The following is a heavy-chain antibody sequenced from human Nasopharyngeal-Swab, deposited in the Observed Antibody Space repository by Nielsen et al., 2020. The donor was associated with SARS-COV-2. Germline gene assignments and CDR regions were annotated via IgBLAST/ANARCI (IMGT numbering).Heavy chain of an antibody. CDR2: IKQDGSEK. Sequence: GESLKISCAASGFTFSSYWMSWVRQAPGKGLEWVANIKQDGSEKYYADSVKGRFTISRDNSKNTLYLQMNSLRAEDTAVYYCARDHDGSSWQSPPTADSWGQGTLVTVSS. CDR3: ARDHDGSSWQSPPTADS. J-gene: IGHJ5*02. V-gene: IGHV3-7*01. D-gene: IGHD6-13*01. CDR1: GFTFSSYW.